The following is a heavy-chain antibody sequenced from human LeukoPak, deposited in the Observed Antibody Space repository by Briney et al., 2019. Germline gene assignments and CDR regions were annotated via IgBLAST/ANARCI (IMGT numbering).Heavy chain of an antibody. V-gene: IGHV4-59*01. CDR2: SYYSGST. D-gene: IGHD1-14*01. Sequence: SETLSLTCTVSGVSISSYYWSWIRQPPGKGLEWIGYSYYSGSTNYNPSLKRRVTISVDTSKNQFSLKLSSVTAADTAVYYCARDHVRFIRRRNNVFDIWGQGTMVTVSS. CDR1: GVSISSYY. CDR3: ARDHVRFIRRRNNVFDI. J-gene: IGHJ3*02.